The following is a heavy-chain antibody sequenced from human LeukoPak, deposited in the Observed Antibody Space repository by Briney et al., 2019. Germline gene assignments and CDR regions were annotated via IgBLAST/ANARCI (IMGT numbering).Heavy chain of an antibody. V-gene: IGHV1-2*02. CDR1: GYTFTGYY. Sequence: GASVNVSCKASGYTFTGYYMHWVRQAPGQGLEWMGWINPNSGGTNYAQKFQGRVTMTRDTSISTAYMELSRLRSDDTAVYYCARERVWWLHRIDDAFDIWGQGTMVTVSS. D-gene: IGHD1-26*01. CDR3: ARERVWWLHRIDDAFDI. CDR2: INPNSGGT. J-gene: IGHJ3*02.